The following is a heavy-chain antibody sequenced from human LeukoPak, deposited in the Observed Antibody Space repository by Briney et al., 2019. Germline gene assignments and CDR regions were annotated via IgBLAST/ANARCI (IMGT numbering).Heavy chain of an antibody. D-gene: IGHD3-22*01. CDR1: GGSFSGYY. CDR3: ARVPTYYYDSSGHHGPIDF. V-gene: IGHV4-34*01. J-gene: IGHJ4*02. Sequence: PSETLSLTCAVYGGSFSGYYWGWIRQPPGKGLEWIGDVNHSGSTNYNPSLKSRVTISVDASKHQFFLKLSSVTAADTAVYYCARVPTYYYDSSGHHGPIDFWGQGTLVTVSS. CDR2: VNHSGST.